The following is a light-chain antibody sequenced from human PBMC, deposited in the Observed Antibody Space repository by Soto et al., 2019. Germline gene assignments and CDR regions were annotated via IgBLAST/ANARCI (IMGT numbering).Light chain of an antibody. CDR2: GAS. J-gene: IGKJ4*01. CDR1: QRVDDSH. CDR3: QKFSSYPLT. Sequence: IVLTHSPDTLSLSPWERATLSCRASQRVDDSHLAWYQLRPGQAPRLLISGASGRATGTPDRFSGGGSGTDFTLTISRLEPEDFAVYYCQKFSSYPLTCGGGTKVDIK. V-gene: IGKV3-20*01.